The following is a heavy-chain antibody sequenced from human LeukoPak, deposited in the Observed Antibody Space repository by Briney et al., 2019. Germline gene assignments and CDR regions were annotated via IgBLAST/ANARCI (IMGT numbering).Heavy chain of an antibody. CDR3: AKEGKTRNWNYYQAKPVY. Sequence: GGSLRLSCAASGFTFSSYWMHWVRQAPGKGLVWVSRINSDGSSTSYADSVKGRFTISRDNAKNTLYLQMSSLRVEDTAVYYCAKEGKTRNWNYYQAKPVYWGQGTLVTVSS. D-gene: IGHD1-7*01. V-gene: IGHV3-74*01. CDR1: GFTFSSYW. CDR2: INSDGSST. J-gene: IGHJ4*02.